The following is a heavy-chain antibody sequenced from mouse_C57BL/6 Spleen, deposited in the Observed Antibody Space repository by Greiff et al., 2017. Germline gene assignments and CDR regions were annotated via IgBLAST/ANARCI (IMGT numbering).Heavy chain of an antibody. Sequence: QVQLQQSGPELVKPGASVKISCKASGYAFSSSWMNWVKQRPGKGLEWIGRIYPGDGDTNYNGKFKGKATLTADNSSSTAYMQLSSLTSEDSAVYFCARCTTVVATDFDYWGQGTTLTVSS. J-gene: IGHJ2*01. V-gene: IGHV1-82*01. CDR2: IYPGDGDT. CDR1: GYAFSSSW. D-gene: IGHD1-1*01. CDR3: ARCTTVVATDFDY.